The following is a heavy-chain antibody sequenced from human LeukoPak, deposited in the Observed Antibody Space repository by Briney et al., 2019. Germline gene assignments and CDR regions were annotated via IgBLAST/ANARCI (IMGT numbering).Heavy chain of an antibody. CDR1: GGTFSSYA. Sequence: SVKVSCKASGGTFSSYAISWVRQAPGQGLEWMGGIIHIFGTANYAQKFQGRVTITTDESTSTAYMELSSLRSEDTAVYYCARGSAEGGMVRGVITNLGAFDIWGQGTMVTVSS. J-gene: IGHJ3*02. CDR2: IIHIFGTA. D-gene: IGHD3-10*01. CDR3: ARGSAEGGMVRGVITNLGAFDI. V-gene: IGHV1-69*05.